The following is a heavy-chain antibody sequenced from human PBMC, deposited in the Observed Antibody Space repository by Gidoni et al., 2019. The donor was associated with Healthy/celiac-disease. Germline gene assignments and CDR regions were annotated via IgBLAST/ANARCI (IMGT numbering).Heavy chain of an antibody. CDR3: ARDLAEIAVAGLNSP. CDR1: GGSISSYY. J-gene: IGHJ4*02. Sequence: QVQLQESGPGLVKPSETLSLTGNVSGGSISSYYWSWIRQPAGKGLELIVRIYTSGSTNYNPSLKSRVTMSVDTSKNQFSLKLSSVTAADTAVYYCARDLAEIAVAGLNSPWGQGTLVTVSS. CDR2: IYTSGST. V-gene: IGHV4-4*07. D-gene: IGHD6-19*01.